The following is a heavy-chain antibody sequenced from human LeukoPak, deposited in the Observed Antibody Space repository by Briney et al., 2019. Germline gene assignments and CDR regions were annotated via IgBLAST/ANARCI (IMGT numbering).Heavy chain of an antibody. CDR2: IKTDGSET. CDR3: VKNNGWFHLAQ. Sequence: GRSLRLSCAASGFNFRDHWMDWVRQAPGKGLEWVGHIKTDGSETYYLDSLRGRFSISRDNTNNALYLQMNSLRVEDTAVYYCVKNNGWFHLAQWGQGTLVTVSS. V-gene: IGHV3-7*03. J-gene: IGHJ4*02. CDR1: GFNFRDHW. D-gene: IGHD6-19*01.